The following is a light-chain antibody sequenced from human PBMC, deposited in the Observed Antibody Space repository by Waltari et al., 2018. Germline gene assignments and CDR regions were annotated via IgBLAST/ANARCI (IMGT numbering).Light chain of an antibody. CDR3: QVWDSSSGHPWRV. Sequence: SYVLTQPPSVSVAPGQTARITCGGNNIGSKSVHWYQQKPGQAPVLVVYDDSDRPSGIPERFSGSNSVNTATLTISRVEDGDEADYYCQVWDSSSGHPWRVFGGGTKLTVL. CDR2: DDS. J-gene: IGLJ2*01. V-gene: IGLV3-21*02. CDR1: NIGSKS.